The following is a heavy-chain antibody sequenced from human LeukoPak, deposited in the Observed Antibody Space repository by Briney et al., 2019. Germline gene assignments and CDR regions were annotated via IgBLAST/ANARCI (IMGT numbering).Heavy chain of an antibody. V-gene: IGHV4-59*01. J-gene: IGHJ6*02. D-gene: IGHD3-10*01. CDR1: GGSMSGFF. CDR3: ARTSRHFYGSGTNLTPWPAGMDV. Sequence: PSETLLLTCTVSGGSMSGFFWTWIRQPPGRELEWIGSIYYSGSSTKYNPSLKSRVTISVDTSKSQFSLNLDSATAADTAVYYCARTSRHFYGSGTNLTPWPAGMDVWGQGTTVTVSS. CDR2: IYYSGSST.